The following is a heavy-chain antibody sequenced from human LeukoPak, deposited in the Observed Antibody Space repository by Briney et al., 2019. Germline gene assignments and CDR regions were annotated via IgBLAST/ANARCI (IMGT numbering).Heavy chain of an antibody. CDR3: FARFGELLPIFDY. Sequence: GGSLRLSCAASGFTFSNAWMSWVRQAPGTGLEWVGRIKSKTDGGTTDYAAPVKGRFTISRDDPKNTLYLQMNSLKTEDTAVYYCFARFGELLPIFDYWGQGTLVTVSS. CDR2: IKSKTDGGTT. V-gene: IGHV3-15*01. J-gene: IGHJ4*02. D-gene: IGHD3-10*01. CDR1: GFTFSNAW.